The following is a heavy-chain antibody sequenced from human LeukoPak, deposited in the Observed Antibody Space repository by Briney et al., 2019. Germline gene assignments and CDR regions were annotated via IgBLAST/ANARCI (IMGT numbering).Heavy chain of an antibody. V-gene: IGHV4-61*01. CDR3: ARNSITMVQGVQSQYYFDY. Sequence: SETLSLTCTVSGGSVSSGSYYWSWIRQPPGKGLEWIGYIYYSGSTNYNPSLKSRVTISVDTSKNQFSLKLSSVTAADTAVYYCARNSITMVQGVQSQYYFDYWGQGTLVTVSS. J-gene: IGHJ4*02. CDR2: IYYSGST. D-gene: IGHD3-10*01. CDR1: GGSVSSGSYY.